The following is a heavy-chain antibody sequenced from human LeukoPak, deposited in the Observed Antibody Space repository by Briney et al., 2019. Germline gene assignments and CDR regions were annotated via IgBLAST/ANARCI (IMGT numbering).Heavy chain of an antibody. CDR1: GFTVSSNY. CDR3: ARVGRRFGESDDAFDI. CDR2: IYSGGST. V-gene: IGHV3-53*01. Sequence: PGGSLRLSCAASGFTVSSNYMSWVRQAPGKGLEWVSVIYSGGSTYYADSVKGRFTISRDNSKNTLYLQMNSLRAEDTAVYYCARVGRRFGESDDAFDIWGQGTMVTVSS. D-gene: IGHD3-10*01. J-gene: IGHJ3*02.